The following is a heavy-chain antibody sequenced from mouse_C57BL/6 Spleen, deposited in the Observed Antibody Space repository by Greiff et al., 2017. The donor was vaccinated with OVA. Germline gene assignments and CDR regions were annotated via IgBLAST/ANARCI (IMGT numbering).Heavy chain of an antibody. D-gene: IGHD3-1*01. V-gene: IGHV1-80*01. CDR2: IYPGDGDT. CDR1: GYAFSSYW. Sequence: QVQLQQSGAELVKPGASVKISCKASGYAFSSYWMNWVKQRPGKGLEWIGQIYPGDGDTNYNGKFQGKATLTADKSSSTAYMQLSSLTSEDSAVYFCARQPSGYAMDYWGQGTSVTVSA. J-gene: IGHJ4*01. CDR3: ARQPSGYAMDY.